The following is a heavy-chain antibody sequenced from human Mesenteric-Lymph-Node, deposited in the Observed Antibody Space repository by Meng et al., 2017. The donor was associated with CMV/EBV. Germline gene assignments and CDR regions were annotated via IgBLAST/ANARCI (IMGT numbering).Heavy chain of an antibody. Sequence: ASGFSCSDYPMHWVRQATGKGVGWVAVIWYDGSNKYYADSVKGRFTVSRDNSKNTLYLEMNSLRAEDTAVYYCVKDAGKIWFGFDSWGQGTLVTVSS. D-gene: IGHD3-10*01. V-gene: IGHV3-33*06. CDR2: IWYDGSNK. CDR3: VKDAGKIWFGFDS. CDR1: GFSCSDYP. J-gene: IGHJ4*02.